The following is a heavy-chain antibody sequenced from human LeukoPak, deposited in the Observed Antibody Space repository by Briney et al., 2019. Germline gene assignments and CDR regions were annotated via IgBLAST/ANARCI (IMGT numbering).Heavy chain of an antibody. CDR2: INPSGGST. D-gene: IGHD6-19*01. CDR1: GYTFTSYY. Sequence: ASVKVSCKASGYTFTSYYMHWVRQAPGQGLEWMGIINPSGGSTSYAQKFQGRVTMTRDTSTSTVYMELSSLRSEDTAVYYCAIGGGPYRGWGGTFDYWGQGTLVTVSS. J-gene: IGHJ4*02. CDR3: AIGGGPYRGWGGTFDY. V-gene: IGHV1-46*01.